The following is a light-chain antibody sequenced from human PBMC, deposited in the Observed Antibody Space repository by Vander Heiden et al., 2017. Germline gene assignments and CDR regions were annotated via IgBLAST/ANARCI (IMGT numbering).Light chain of an antibody. CDR3: HQYDDTPYT. CDR1: RSVLFQGKSENQ. J-gene: IGKJ2*01. V-gene: IGKV4-1*01. CDR2: SAG. Sequence: DIVMTQSPDSLAVSLGERATINCKSSRSVLFQGKSENQLAWYQQKPGLPPRLLISSAGTREAGVPDRFSGSGSGTDFTLTISRLQAEDVAVYYCHQYDDTPYTFGQGTRLEI.